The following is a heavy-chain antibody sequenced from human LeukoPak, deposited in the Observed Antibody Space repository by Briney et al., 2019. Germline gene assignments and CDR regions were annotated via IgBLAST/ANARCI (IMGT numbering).Heavy chain of an antibody. D-gene: IGHD6-19*01. CDR1: GGSISNEY. J-gene: IGHJ5*02. Sequence: SETLSLTCTVSGGSISNEYWGWIRQPPGRGLEWIAYVYYTGSANYNPSLKSRVTISVDTSKNRFSLKMNSVTAADTAVYYCARPQWLVTMGPWFDPWGQGTLVTVSS. CDR2: VYYTGSA. CDR3: ARPQWLVTMGPWFDP. V-gene: IGHV4-59*01.